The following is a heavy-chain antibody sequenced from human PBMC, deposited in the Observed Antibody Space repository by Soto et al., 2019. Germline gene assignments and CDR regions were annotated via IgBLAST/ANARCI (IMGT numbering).Heavy chain of an antibody. Sequence: QVQLVESGGGVVQPGRSLRLSCAASGFTFSPYTMHWVRQTPGKGLEWVAVISYDGSTEYNPDSVKGRFTISRDNAQNSLFLQMNSLRDEDTAVYYCARDFGYDDVWGQGTTVTVSS. CDR2: ISYDGSTE. D-gene: IGHD3-22*01. CDR3: ARDFGYDDV. J-gene: IGHJ6*02. CDR1: GFTFSPYT. V-gene: IGHV3-30-3*01.